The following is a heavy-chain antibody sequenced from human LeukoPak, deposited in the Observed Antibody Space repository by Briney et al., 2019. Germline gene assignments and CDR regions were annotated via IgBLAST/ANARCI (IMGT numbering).Heavy chain of an antibody. CDR1: GGSFSGYY. D-gene: IGHD5-12*01. J-gene: IGHJ3*02. CDR3: TRVAWWLPSGRGAFEI. CDR2: INHSGST. Sequence: PSETLSLTCAVYGGSFSGYYWSWMRQPPGKGLEWIGEINHSGSTNYNPSLKSRVTISVDKSKNQFSLKLSSVTAADTAVYYCTRVAWWLPSGRGAFEIWGQGTMVTVSS. V-gene: IGHV4-34*01.